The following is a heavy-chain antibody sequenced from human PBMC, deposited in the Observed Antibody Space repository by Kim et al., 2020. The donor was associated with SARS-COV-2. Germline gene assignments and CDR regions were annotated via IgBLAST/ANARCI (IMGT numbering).Heavy chain of an antibody. Sequence: ASVKVSCKASGYTFTSYAMHWVRQAPGQRLEWMGWINAGNGNTKYSQKFQGRVTITRDTSASTAYMELSSLRSEDTAVYYCARYYYDSSGYYYGDAFDIWGQGTMVTVSS. V-gene: IGHV1-3*01. J-gene: IGHJ3*02. CDR2: INAGNGNT. CDR1: GYTFTSYA. CDR3: ARYYYDSSGYYYGDAFDI. D-gene: IGHD3-22*01.